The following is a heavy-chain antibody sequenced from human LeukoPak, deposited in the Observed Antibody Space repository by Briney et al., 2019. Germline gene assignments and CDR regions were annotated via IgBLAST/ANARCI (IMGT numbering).Heavy chain of an antibody. CDR3: ARDWTYSGSPGPFDP. CDR1: GGSISSSSYY. D-gene: IGHD6-6*01. Sequence: SETLSLTCTVSGGSISSSSYYWGWIRQPPGKGLEWIGSIYYSGSTYYNPSLKSRVTISVDTSKNQFSLKLSSVTAADTAVYYCARDWTYSGSPGPFDPWGQGTLVTVSS. V-gene: IGHV4-39*07. CDR2: IYYSGST. J-gene: IGHJ5*02.